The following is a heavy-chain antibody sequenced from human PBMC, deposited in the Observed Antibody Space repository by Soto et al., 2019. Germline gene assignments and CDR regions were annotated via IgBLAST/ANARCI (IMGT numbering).Heavy chain of an antibody. CDR2: IYYSGST. V-gene: IGHV4-59*01. D-gene: IGHD3-22*01. J-gene: IGHJ3*02. CDR1: GGSISSYY. Sequence: PSETLSLTCTVSGGSISSYYWSWIRQPPGKGLEWIGYIYYSGSTNYNPSLKSRVTISVDTSKNQFSLKLSSVTAADTAVYYCARDYSDSSGTYDAFDIWGQGTMVTGSS. CDR3: ARDYSDSSGTYDAFDI.